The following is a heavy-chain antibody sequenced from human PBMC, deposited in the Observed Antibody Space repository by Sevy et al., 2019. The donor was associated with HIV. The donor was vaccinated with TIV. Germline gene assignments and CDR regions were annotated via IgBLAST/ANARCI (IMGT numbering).Heavy chain of an antibody. D-gene: IGHD4-17*01. Sequence: GGSLRLSCAASGFTFSGSAMDWVRQASGRGLEWVGRIRSKANSYATAYAASVKGRFTISRDDSKNTAYLQMNSLKTEDTAVYYCTRQQTTVVIPTFDIWGQGTMVTVSS. CDR2: IRSKANSYAT. V-gene: IGHV3-73*01. J-gene: IGHJ3*02. CDR3: TRQQTTVVIPTFDI. CDR1: GFTFSGSA.